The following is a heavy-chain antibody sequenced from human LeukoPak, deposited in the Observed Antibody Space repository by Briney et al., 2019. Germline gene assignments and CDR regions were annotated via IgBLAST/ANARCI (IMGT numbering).Heavy chain of an antibody. CDR3: ARGAIVVVPAAIPSYYYYGMDV. V-gene: IGHV1-18*01. J-gene: IGHJ6*02. D-gene: IGHD2-2*01. Sequence: ASVKVSCKASGYTSTNYGISWVRQAPGQGLEWMGWISAYNGNTNYAQKLQGRVTMTTDTSTSTAYMELRSLRSDDTAVYYCARGAIVVVPAAIPSYYYYGMDVWGQGTTVTVSS. CDR1: GYTSTNYG. CDR2: ISAYNGNT.